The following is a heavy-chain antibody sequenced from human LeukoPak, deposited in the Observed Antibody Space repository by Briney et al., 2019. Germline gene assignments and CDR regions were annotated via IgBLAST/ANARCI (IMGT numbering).Heavy chain of an antibody. V-gene: IGHV3-53*04. CDR2: IYSGGST. CDR1: GFTVSSNY. CDR3: ARASPYASYYYGMDV. Sequence: PGGSLRLSCAASGFTVSSNYMSWVRQAPGKGLEWVSVIYSGGSTYYADSVKGRFTISRHNSKNTLYLQMNSLRAEDTAVYYCARASPYASYYYGMDVWGQGTTVTVSS. J-gene: IGHJ6*02.